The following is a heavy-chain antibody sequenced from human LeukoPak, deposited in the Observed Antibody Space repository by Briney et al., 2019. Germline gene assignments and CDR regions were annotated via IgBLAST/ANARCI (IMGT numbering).Heavy chain of an antibody. CDR2: ISSSSSYT. Sequence: GESLRLSCAASGFTFSDYYMSWIRQAPGKGLEWVSYISSSSSYTNYADSVKGRFTISRDNAKNSLYLQMNSLRAEDTAVYYCARFMVRDKLDYWGQGTLVTVSS. CDR1: GFTFSDYY. V-gene: IGHV3-11*06. D-gene: IGHD3-10*01. J-gene: IGHJ4*02. CDR3: ARFMVRDKLDY.